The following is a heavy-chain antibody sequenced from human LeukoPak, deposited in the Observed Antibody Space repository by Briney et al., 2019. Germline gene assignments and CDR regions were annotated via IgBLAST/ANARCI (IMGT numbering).Heavy chain of an antibody. CDR1: GFTVSSNY. Sequence: GGSLRLSCAASGFTVSSNYMNWVRQAPGKGLEWVSVIYSGDTTYYADSVKGRFTISRDNSKNTLYLQMNSLRAEDTAVYYCAKHRRDSSGYNFDYWGQGTLVTVSS. CDR2: IYSGDTT. V-gene: IGHV3-53*01. CDR3: AKHRRDSSGYNFDY. J-gene: IGHJ4*02. D-gene: IGHD3-22*01.